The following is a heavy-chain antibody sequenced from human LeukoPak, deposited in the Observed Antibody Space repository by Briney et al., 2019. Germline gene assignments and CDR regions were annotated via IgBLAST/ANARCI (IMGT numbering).Heavy chain of an antibody. Sequence: PGGSLGLSCAASGFTFSTYTMNWVRQAPGKGLEWVSSISSSSSYIYYADSIKGRFTISRDNAKNTLFLQVNSLRAEDTAVYYCARFGYQLPDYRGQGTLVTVSS. CDR2: ISSSSSYI. D-gene: IGHD2-2*01. CDR3: ARFGYQLPDY. J-gene: IGHJ4*02. V-gene: IGHV3-21*01. CDR1: GFTFSTYT.